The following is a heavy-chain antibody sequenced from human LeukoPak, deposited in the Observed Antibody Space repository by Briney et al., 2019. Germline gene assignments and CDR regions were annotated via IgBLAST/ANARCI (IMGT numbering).Heavy chain of an antibody. CDR3: ARRHSDSLTGFDF. J-gene: IGHJ4*02. CDR1: GYKFNNFY. Sequence: GESLKISCQASGYKFNNFYIAWVRQMPGKSLEWVAIIYPGDSDIRYSPSIQGHVTISADKSTSTTFLQWTSLKASDTAMYYCARRHSDSLTGFDFWGQGTLVTVTS. V-gene: IGHV5-51*01. CDR2: IYPGDSDI. D-gene: IGHD3-9*01.